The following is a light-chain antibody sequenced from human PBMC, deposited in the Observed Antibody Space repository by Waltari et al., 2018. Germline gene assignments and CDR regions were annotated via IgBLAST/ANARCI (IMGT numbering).Light chain of an antibody. V-gene: IGKV3-15*01. CDR2: AAS. CDR1: QSISRN. CDR3: QQYDDWPPLT. Sequence: EIVMTQSPATLSVSPGDGATLSCRASQSISRNLAWYQQRPGQSPRLLLYAASTRATGVPGRFSGSGSGTEFTLSISTLQSEDFGVYYCQQYDDWPPLTFGGGTKVEIK. J-gene: IGKJ4*01.